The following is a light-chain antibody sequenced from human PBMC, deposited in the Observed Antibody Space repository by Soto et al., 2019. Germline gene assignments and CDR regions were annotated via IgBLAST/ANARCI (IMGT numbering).Light chain of an antibody. CDR2: EVT. Sequence: QSALTQPASVSGSPGQSIAISCTGTSSDVGGYNFVSWYRQHPDKAPKLIVYEVTHRPSGVSNRFSVSKSGNTASLTISGLQGEDEADYYCSSLSGGNMRVFGTGTKLTVL. V-gene: IGLV2-14*01. J-gene: IGLJ1*01. CDR1: SSDVGGYNF. CDR3: SSLSGGNMRV.